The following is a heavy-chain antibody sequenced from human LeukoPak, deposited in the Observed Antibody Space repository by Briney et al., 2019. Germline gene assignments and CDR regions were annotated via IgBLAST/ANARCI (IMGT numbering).Heavy chain of an antibody. CDR1: GLSFSRYA. V-gene: IGHV3-23*01. CDR2: TSGSGSST. CDR3: AKDDHGGSGWRDYFDY. D-gene: IGHD6-19*01. Sequence: GGSLRLSCVASGLSFSRYAMSWVRQAPGKGLEWVSTTSGSGSSTYYADSVKGRFTISRDSSKNTLYLQMNSLRAEDTAVYYCAKDDHGGSGWRDYFDYWGQGTLVTVSS. J-gene: IGHJ4*02.